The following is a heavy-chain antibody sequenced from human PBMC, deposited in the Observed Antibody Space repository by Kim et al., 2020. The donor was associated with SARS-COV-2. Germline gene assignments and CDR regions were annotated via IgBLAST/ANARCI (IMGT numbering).Heavy chain of an antibody. CDR3: ARANTVFYGDYGYYYYYGMDV. CDR2: IYYSGST. CDR1: GGSISSYY. V-gene: IGHV4-59*13. Sequence: SETLSLTCTVSGGSISSYYWSWIRQPPGKGLEWIGYIYYSGSTNYNPSLKSRVTISVDTSKNQFSLKLSSVTAADTAVYYCARANTVFYGDYGYYYYYGMDVWGQGTTVTVSS. J-gene: IGHJ6*02. D-gene: IGHD4-17*01.